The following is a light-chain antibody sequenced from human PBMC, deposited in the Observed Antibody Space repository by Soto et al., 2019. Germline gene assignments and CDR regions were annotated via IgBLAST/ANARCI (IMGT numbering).Light chain of an antibody. CDR3: HTYET. J-gene: IGKJ1*01. CDR2: GGS. V-gene: IGKV3-20*01. CDR1: QSVCRSY. Sequence: EIPFTQSPVTLSLSPGDRSTLSCRATQSVCRSYLGWCNQKPGQPPRLLMYGGSTRGAGVRNRFSGGGSGTEFTLTISRLELEDYTVYYCHTYETFGQGTKVDIK.